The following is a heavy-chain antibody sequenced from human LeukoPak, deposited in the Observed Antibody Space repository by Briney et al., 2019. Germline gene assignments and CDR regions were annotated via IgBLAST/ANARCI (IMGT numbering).Heavy chain of an antibody. V-gene: IGHV3-74*01. CDR2: INSDGSST. Sequence: GGSLRLSCAASGFTFSSYWMHCVRQAPGKGLVWVSRINSDGSSTSYADSVKGRFTISRDNAKNTLYLQMNSLRAEDTAVYYCARDRVYYDFWSGRSDYYYYGMDVWGQGTTVTVSS. CDR3: ARDRVYYDFWSGRSDYYYYGMDV. CDR1: GFTFSSYW. J-gene: IGHJ6*02. D-gene: IGHD3-3*01.